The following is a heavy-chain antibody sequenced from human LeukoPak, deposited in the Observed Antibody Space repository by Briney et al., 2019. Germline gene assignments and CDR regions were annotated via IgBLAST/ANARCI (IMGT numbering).Heavy chain of an antibody. D-gene: IGHD2-15*01. J-gene: IGHJ4*02. CDR3: ATFPYCSGGSCFRGRRH. Sequence: GGSLRLSCAASGFTFSDYGIHWVRQAPGKGLEWVAVISFDGSNKYYADSVKDRFTISRDNSKNTLYLQMNSLRAEDTAVYYCATFPYCSGGSCFRGRRHWGQGTLVTVSS. CDR2: ISFDGSNK. V-gene: IGHV3-30*03. CDR1: GFTFSDYG.